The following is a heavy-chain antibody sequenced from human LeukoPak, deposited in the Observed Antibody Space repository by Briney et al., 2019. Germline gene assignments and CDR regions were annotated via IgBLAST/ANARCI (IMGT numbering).Heavy chain of an antibody. CDR1: GFTFSSYS. Sequence: GGSLRLSCAASGFTFSSYSMNWVRQAPRKGLEWVSSISSSSSYIYYADSVKGRFTISRDNAKNSLYLQMNSLRAEDTAVYYCARDQSYPYPTPFDYWGQGTLVTVSS. D-gene: IGHD2-2*01. CDR2: ISSSSSYI. J-gene: IGHJ4*02. V-gene: IGHV3-21*01. CDR3: ARDQSYPYPTPFDY.